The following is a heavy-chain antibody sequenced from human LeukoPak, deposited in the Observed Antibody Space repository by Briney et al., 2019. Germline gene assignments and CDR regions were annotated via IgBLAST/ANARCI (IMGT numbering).Heavy chain of an antibody. Sequence: SETLSLTCTVSGGSISSYYWSWIRQPPGKGLEWIAYIYGSGSTNYNPSLKRRVAISVETSKNLFSLNLSSVTAADTAMYYCARLQYTGNYYPDYWGQGILVTVSS. D-gene: IGHD1-26*01. CDR3: ARLQYTGNYYPDY. V-gene: IGHV4-59*08. J-gene: IGHJ4*02. CDR1: GGSISSYY. CDR2: IYGSGST.